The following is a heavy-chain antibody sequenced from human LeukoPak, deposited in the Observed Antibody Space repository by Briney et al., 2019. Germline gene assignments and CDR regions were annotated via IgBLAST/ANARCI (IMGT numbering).Heavy chain of an antibody. Sequence: SQTLSLICSVSGGSLTTHYWSWIRQPPGKGLEWIGYVHHTDTPNFNPSLQRRVTISLDTSKNQFSLKLTSVTAADAAVYYCARGRRREGGHAFEVWGRGTMVTVSS. CDR2: VHHTDTP. V-gene: IGHV4-59*11. J-gene: IGHJ3*01. CDR3: ARGRRREGGHAFEV. CDR1: GGSLTTHY. D-gene: IGHD1-14*01.